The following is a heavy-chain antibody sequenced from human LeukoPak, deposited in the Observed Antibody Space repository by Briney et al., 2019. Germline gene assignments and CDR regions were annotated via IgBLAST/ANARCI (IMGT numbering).Heavy chain of an antibody. V-gene: IGHV4-34*01. J-gene: IGHJ4*02. CDR3: ARCGGYNYFDDY. CDR2: VNHSGSA. Sequence: PSETLSLTCAVYGGSFSDHYWTWVRQPPGKGLEWIGEVNHSGSAKYNPSLKSRVTISVDTSKNQFLLTMSSLTVADTAVYYCARCGGYNYFDDYWGQGSLVTVSS. CDR1: GGSFSDHY. D-gene: IGHD5-24*01.